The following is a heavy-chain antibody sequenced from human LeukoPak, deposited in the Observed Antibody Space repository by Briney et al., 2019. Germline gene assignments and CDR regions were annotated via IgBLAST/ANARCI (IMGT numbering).Heavy chain of an antibody. CDR2: IYHSGST. Sequence: PSGTLSLTCAVSGGSISSSNWWSWVRQPPGKGLEWIGEIYHSGSTNYNPSLKSRVTISVDKSKNQFSLKLSSVTAADTAVYYCARAPRITIFGVVKNWFDPWGQGTLVTVSS. D-gene: IGHD3-3*01. CDR1: GGSISSSNW. V-gene: IGHV4-4*02. CDR3: ARAPRITIFGVVKNWFDP. J-gene: IGHJ5*02.